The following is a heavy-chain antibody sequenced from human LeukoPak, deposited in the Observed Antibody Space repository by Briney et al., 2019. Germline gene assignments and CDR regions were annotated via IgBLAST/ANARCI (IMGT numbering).Heavy chain of an antibody. J-gene: IGHJ5*02. CDR2: IYHSGST. CDR1: GYSISSGYY. Sequence: SETLSLTCAVSGYSISSGYYWGWIRQPPGKGLEWIGSIYHSGSTYYNPSLKSRVTISVDTSKNQFSLKLSSVTAADTAVYYCARGRGYYGSGPSNRFDPWGQGTLVTVSS. D-gene: IGHD3-10*01. CDR3: ARGRGYYGSGPSNRFDP. V-gene: IGHV4-38-2*01.